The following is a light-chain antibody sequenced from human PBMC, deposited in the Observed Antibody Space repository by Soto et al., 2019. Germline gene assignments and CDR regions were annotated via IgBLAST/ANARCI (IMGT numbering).Light chain of an antibody. V-gene: IGKV3-15*01. Sequence: EIVLTQSPATLSVAPGERATLSCRASQSVISDLAWFQQKPGQAPRLLMYGASTRATGIPARFSGRGSGTEFTLTISSLQYEDFALYHCQQYNNWPLTFGGGTKVEIK. CDR3: QQYNNWPLT. J-gene: IGKJ4*01. CDR1: QSVISD. CDR2: GAS.